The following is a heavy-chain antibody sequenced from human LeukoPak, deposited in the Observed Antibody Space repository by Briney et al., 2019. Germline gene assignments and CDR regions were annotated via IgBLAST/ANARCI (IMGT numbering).Heavy chain of an antibody. J-gene: IGHJ4*02. CDR3: ATRSSLSGYFYFDY. CDR2: LNPMSDGT. CDR1: VYTFTDDY. Sequence: ASVKVSCKASVYTFTDDYIHGVRQGPGQGGGWMGWLNPMSDGTSYSPKFWSRGTMTGDTVFSTAYMELSRLRSDDTAVYYCATRSSLSGYFYFDYWGQGTLVTGSS. V-gene: IGHV1-2*02. D-gene: IGHD5-12*01.